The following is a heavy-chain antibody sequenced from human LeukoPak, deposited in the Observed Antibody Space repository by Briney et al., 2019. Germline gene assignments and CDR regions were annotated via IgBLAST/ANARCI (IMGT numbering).Heavy chain of an antibody. CDR1: GFTFSSYA. CDR3: AKASGPSGYYYMDV. Sequence: SGGSLRLSCAASGFTFSSYAMSWVRQAPGKWLEWVSAIIGSGGNTYYADSVKGRFTISRDNSKNTLYMHMNSLRADDTAIYYCAKASGPSGYYYMDVRGKGTTVTVSS. CDR2: IIGSGGNT. J-gene: IGHJ6*03. V-gene: IGHV3-23*01.